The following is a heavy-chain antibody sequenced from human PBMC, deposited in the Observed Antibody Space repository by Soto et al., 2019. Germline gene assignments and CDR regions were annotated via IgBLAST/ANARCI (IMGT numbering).Heavy chain of an antibody. CDR1: GFTFTSSA. J-gene: IGHJ4*02. CDR2: IVVGSGNT. CDR3: AADAPAGSSGYYLQFDY. D-gene: IGHD3-22*01. Sequence: SVKVSCKASGFTFTSSAVQWVRQARGQRLEWIGWIVVGSGNTSYAQKFQERVTITRDMSTSTAYMELSSLRSEDTAVYYCAADAPAGSSGYYLQFDYWGQGTLVTVSS. V-gene: IGHV1-58*01.